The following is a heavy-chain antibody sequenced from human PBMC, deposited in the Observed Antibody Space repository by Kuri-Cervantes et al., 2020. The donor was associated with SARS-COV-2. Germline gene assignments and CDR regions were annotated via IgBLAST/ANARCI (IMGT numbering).Heavy chain of an antibody. CDR2: IRSKAYGGTT. J-gene: IGHJ4*02. Sequence: GGSLRLSCTASGFTFGDYAMSWVRQAPGKGLEWVGFIRSKAYGGTTEYAASVKGRFTISRDDSKSIAYLQMNSLKTEDTAVYYCTKDDFWSSYADYWGQGTLVTVSS. CDR1: GFTFGDYA. D-gene: IGHD3-3*01. CDR3: TKDDFWSSYADY. V-gene: IGHV3-49*04.